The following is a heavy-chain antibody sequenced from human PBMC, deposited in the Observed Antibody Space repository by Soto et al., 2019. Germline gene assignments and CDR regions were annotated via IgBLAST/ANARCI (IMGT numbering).Heavy chain of an antibody. CDR1: GGSISSGGYY. CDR3: AGRDFGNWNEFSGAGMDV. J-gene: IGHJ6*02. V-gene: IGHV4-31*03. CDR2: IYYSGST. Sequence: PSETLSLTCTVSGGSISSGGYYWSWILQHPGKGLEWIGYIYYSGSTYYNPSLKSRVTISVDTSKNQFSLKLSSVTAADTAVYYCAGRDFGNWNEFSGAGMDVWGQGTTVTVSS. D-gene: IGHD1-1*01.